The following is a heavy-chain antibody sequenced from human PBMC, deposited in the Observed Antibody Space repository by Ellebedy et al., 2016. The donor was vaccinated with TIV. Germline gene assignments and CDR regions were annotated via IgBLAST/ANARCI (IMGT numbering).Heavy chain of an antibody. CDR1: GGSVSRYF. CDR3: ARVHCSITTCDYYYMDV. D-gene: IGHD1-1*01. J-gene: IGHJ6*03. Sequence: SETLSLXCTVSGGSVSRYFWSWIRQPAGKGLEWIGRIFTSWSFNYNPSLMSRVTMSVVTSKNQISLRLNSVTAADTAVYYCARVHCSITTCDYYYMDVWGKGTTVTVSS. V-gene: IGHV4-4*07. CDR2: IFTSWSF.